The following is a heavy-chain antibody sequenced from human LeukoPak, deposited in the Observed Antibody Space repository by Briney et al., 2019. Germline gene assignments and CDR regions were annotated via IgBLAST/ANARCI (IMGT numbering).Heavy chain of an antibody. CDR3: ARLHYANYMDV. CDR2: IYHSGST. D-gene: IGHD3-16*01. J-gene: IGHJ6*03. Sequence: SETLSLTCAVSGYSISSGYYWGWIRQPPGKGLEWIGGIYHSGSTYYNPSLKSRVTISVDTSKNQFSLKLSSVTAAATAVYYCARLHYANYMDVWGKGTTVTVSS. V-gene: IGHV4-38-2*01. CDR1: GYSISSGYY.